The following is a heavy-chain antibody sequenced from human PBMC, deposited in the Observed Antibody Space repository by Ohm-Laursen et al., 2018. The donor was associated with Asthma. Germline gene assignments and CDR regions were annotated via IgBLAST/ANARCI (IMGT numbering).Heavy chain of an antibody. D-gene: IGHD3-3*01. CDR2: ISWNSGSI. CDR1: GFTFDDYA. J-gene: IGHJ5*02. CDR3: ARRIVWSGSNWFDP. Sequence: SLRLSCAASGFTFDDYAMHWVRQAPGKGLEWVSGISWNSGSIGYADSVKGRFTVSRDNAKNSLYLQMNSLRSEDTAVYYCARRIVWSGSNWFDPWGQGTLVTVSS. V-gene: IGHV3-9*01.